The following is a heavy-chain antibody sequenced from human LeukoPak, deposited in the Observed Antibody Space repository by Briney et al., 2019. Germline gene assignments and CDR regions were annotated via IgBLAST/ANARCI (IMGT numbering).Heavy chain of an antibody. Sequence: ASVKVSCKASGGTFSSYAISWVRQAPGQGLEWMGGIIPIFGTASYAQKFQGRVTITADESTSTAYMELSSLRSEDTAVYYCARGWSGYSYYFDYWGQGTLVTVSS. CDR1: GGTFSSYA. CDR3: ARGWSGYSYYFDY. CDR2: IIPIFGTA. V-gene: IGHV1-69*13. D-gene: IGHD3-3*01. J-gene: IGHJ4*02.